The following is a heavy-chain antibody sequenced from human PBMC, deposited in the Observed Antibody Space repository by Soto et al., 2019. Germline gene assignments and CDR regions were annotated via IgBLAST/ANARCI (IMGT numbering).Heavy chain of an antibody. V-gene: IGHV1-69*12. D-gene: IGHD3-22*01. CDR1: GGTFSTYA. CDR2: LIPLFGST. CDR3: ARALYDSSTDEDD. J-gene: IGHJ4*02. Sequence: QVQVVQSGAEVKKPGSSVKVSCKASGGTFSTYAVIWVRQAPGQGLEWMGGLIPLFGSTNYAQKFQGRVSITADESSSTAYMELSSLRFEDTAVYYCARALYDSSTDEDDWGQGTLVTVTS.